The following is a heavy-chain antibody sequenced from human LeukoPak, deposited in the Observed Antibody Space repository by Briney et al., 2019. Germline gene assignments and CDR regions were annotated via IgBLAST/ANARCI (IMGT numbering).Heavy chain of an antibody. CDR1: GYTFTSYG. CDR3: ASYVYCRGGSCYINYYGMDV. V-gene: IGHV1-18*04. Sequence: ASVKVSCKASGYTFTSYGISWVRQAPGQGLECMGWISAYNGNTNYAQKLQGRVTMTTDTSTSADYMEVRSLRSDDTAVYYCASYVYCRGGSCYINYYGMDVWGKGTTVTVSS. CDR2: ISAYNGNT. J-gene: IGHJ6*04. D-gene: IGHD2-15*01.